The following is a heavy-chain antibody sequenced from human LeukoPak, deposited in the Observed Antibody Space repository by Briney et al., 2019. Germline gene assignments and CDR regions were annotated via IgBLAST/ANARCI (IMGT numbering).Heavy chain of an antibody. V-gene: IGHV4-59*01. CDR2: IHYSGST. Sequence: SETLSLTCTVSGGSISSYYWSWIRQPPGKGLEWIGYIHYSGSTNYNPSLKSRVTITVDTSKNQFSLKLNSVTAADTAVYYCARDRTEYGSTYYYGSGSYYFFDYWGQGTLVTVSS. D-gene: IGHD3-10*01. CDR3: ARDRTEYGSTYYYGSGSYYFFDY. CDR1: GGSISSYY. J-gene: IGHJ4*02.